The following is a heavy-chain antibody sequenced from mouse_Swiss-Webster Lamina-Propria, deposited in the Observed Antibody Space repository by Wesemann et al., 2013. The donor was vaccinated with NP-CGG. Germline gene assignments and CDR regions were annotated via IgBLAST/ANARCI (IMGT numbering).Heavy chain of an antibody. Sequence: EYAGYISYSGSTYYNPSLKSRISITRDTSKNHYYLQLNSVTTEDTATYYCARYYGYTYSFDYWGQGTTLTVSS. CDR3: ARYYGYTYSFDY. D-gene: IGHD1-1*01. V-gene: IGHV3-8*01. J-gene: IGHJ2*01. CDR2: ISYSGST.